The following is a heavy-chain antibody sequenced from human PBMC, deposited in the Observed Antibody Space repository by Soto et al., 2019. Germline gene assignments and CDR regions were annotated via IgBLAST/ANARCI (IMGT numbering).Heavy chain of an antibody. J-gene: IGHJ2*01. CDR2: IIPIFGTA. D-gene: IGHD6-19*01. Sequence: QVQLVQSGAEVKKPGSSVKVSCKASGGTFSSYAISWVRQAPGQGLEWMGGIIPIFGTANYAQKFQGRVTLTADEYTSTDYMELSSLRSEDTAVYYCARDDGIAVAGSLSFDLGGRGTLVTVSS. CDR3: ARDDGIAVAGSLSFDL. CDR1: GGTFSSYA. V-gene: IGHV1-69*12.